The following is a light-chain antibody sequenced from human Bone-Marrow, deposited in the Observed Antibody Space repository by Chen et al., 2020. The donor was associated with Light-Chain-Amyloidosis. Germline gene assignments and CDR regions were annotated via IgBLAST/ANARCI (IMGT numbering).Light chain of an antibody. CDR2: KDT. V-gene: IGLV3-27*01. CDR1: LLAKNY. J-gene: IGLJ3*02. Sequence: SYELTQPSSVSVSPGQTAKITCSGDLLAKNYVRWLQQKPGQAPVLVNYKDTERPSGIPERFSGSSSKTAATLTVSGAQGDDEADYHCYSATGDSLGVFGGGTRLTVL. CDR3: YSATGDSLGV.